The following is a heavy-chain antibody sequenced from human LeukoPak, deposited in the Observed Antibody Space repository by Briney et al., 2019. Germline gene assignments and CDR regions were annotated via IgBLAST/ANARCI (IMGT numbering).Heavy chain of an antibody. CDR1: GASISNYY. CDR2: IYPSGST. CDR3: ARDQISTTWYGAFDI. D-gene: IGHD6-13*01. J-gene: IGHJ3*02. V-gene: IGHV4-59*01. Sequence: PSETLSLTCTVSGASISNYYWSWIRQPPGKGLEWIGYIYPSGSTYYNPSLKSRVTISADADKSQFSLKLRSVTAADTAAYYCARDQISTTWYGAFDIWGQGTMVSVSS.